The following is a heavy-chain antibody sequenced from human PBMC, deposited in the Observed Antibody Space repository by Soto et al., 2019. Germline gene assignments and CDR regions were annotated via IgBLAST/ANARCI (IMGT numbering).Heavy chain of an antibody. V-gene: IGHV4-59*08. CDR3: ARATPRFGGFDL. CDR2: IYYSGPT. J-gene: IGHJ3*01. Sequence: QVQLQESGPGLVKPSETLSLTCTVSGDSMSDTYWSWIRQPPGKGLEWIGYIYYSGPTNYNPSLRSXATISEDTSKSQFPLRLTSVTAADTAVYYCARATPRFGGFDLWGQGTMVTVSS. D-gene: IGHD3-10*01. CDR1: GDSMSDTY.